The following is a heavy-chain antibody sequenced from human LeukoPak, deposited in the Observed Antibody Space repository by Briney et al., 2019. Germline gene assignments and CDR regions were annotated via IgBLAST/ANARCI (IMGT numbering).Heavy chain of an antibody. J-gene: IGHJ4*02. D-gene: IGHD5-12*01. CDR3: ARDLPGYGGGY. CDR2: ISSSSSTI. Sequence: SGGSLRLSCAASGFTFSSYSMNWVRQAPGKGLEWVSYISSSSSTIYYADSVKGRFTIPRDNAKNSLYLQMNSLRAEDTAVYYCARDLPGYGGGYWGQGTLVTVSS. CDR1: GFTFSSYS. V-gene: IGHV3-48*04.